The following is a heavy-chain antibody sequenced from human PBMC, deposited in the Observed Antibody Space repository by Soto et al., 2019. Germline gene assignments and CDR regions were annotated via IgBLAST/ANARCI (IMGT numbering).Heavy chain of an antibody. CDR3: TKDTPQWRVYDY. V-gene: IGHV3-53*01. Sequence: GGSLRLSCAASGFTVSGYSVSWVRQAPGKGLECVSVIHFGGDTYYADSVKGRFTVSRDNSKNNLYLQMNSLRVEDTAIYYCTKDTPQWRVYDYWGQGTLVTVSS. CDR1: GFTVSGYS. J-gene: IGHJ4*02. CDR2: IHFGGDT. D-gene: IGHD6-19*01.